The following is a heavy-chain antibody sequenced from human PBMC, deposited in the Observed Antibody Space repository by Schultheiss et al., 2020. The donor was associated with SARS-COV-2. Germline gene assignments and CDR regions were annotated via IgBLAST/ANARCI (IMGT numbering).Heavy chain of an antibody. J-gene: IGHJ6*03. CDR3: ARLVQGRGSGTRTTPIYYYYMDV. D-gene: IGHD3-10*01. Sequence: GESLKISCAASGFTFSSYSMNWVRQAPGKGLEWVSYISSSSSTIYYADSVKGRFTISRDNAKNSLYLQMNSLRAEDTAVYYCARLVQGRGSGTRTTPIYYYYMDVWGKGTTVTVSS. CDR2: ISSSSSTI. CDR1: GFTFSSYS. V-gene: IGHV3-48*01.